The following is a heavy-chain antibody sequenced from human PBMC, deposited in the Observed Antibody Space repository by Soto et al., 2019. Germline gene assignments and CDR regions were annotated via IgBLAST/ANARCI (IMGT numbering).Heavy chain of an antibody. Sequence: ETLSLTCTVSGGSISSYYWSWIRQPPGKGLEWIGYIYYSGSTNYNPSLKSRVTISVDTSKNQFSLKLSSVTAADTAVYYCASRLGHCSGGSCPPHYYYYMDVWGKGTTLTVSS. CDR1: GGSISSYY. CDR2: IYYSGST. CDR3: ASRLGHCSGGSCPPHYYYYMDV. J-gene: IGHJ6*03. D-gene: IGHD2-15*01. V-gene: IGHV4-59*01.